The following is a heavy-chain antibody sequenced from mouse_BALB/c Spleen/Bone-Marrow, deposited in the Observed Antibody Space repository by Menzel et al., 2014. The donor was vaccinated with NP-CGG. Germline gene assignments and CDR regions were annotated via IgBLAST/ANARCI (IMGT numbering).Heavy chain of an antibody. Sequence: QVQLQQPGAELVRPGASVTLSCKASGHTFTDYEMHWVKQTPVHGLEWIGAIDPETGGTAYNQKFKGKATLTAGKSSSTAYMELRSLTSEDSAVYYCTRSETGPFAYWGQGTLVTVSA. V-gene: IGHV1-15*01. D-gene: IGHD4-1*01. J-gene: IGHJ3*01. CDR2: IDPETGGT. CDR1: GHTFTDYE. CDR3: TRSETGPFAY.